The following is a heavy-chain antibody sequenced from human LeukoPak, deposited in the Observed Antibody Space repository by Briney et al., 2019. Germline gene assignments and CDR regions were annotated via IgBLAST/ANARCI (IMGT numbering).Heavy chain of an antibody. CDR3: AKEAHYPHMGTYLVTIDS. D-gene: IGHD3-9*01. CDR2: IGGSDGKT. V-gene: IGHV3-23*01. Sequence: GGSLRLSCAASGFTFRSYAMSWVRQAPGNWLEWVSAIGGSDGKTYYADSVKGRFTISRDNSKNTLYLQMNSLRAEDTALYYCAKEAHYPHMGTYLVTIDSWGQGTLVTVSS. J-gene: IGHJ4*02. CDR1: GFTFRSYA.